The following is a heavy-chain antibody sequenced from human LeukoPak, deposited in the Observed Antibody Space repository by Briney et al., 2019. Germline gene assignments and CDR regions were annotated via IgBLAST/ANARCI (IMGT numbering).Heavy chain of an antibody. CDR2: INPSGGST. D-gene: IGHD2-21*01. CDR1: GYTFTSYY. CDR3: ARLVTIWGFDY. Sequence: ASVKVSCKASGYTFTSYYMHWVRQAPGQGLEWMGIINPSGGSTSYAQKFQGRVTMTRDTSTSTVYMELSSLRSEDKAVYYCARLVTIWGFDYWGQGTLVTVSS. V-gene: IGHV1-46*03. J-gene: IGHJ4*02.